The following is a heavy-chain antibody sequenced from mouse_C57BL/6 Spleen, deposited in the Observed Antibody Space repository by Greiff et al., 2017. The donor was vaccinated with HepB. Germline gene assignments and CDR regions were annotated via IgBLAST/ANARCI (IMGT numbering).Heavy chain of an antibody. CDR3: TGGRDYAMDY. V-gene: IGHV14-4*01. J-gene: IGHJ4*01. CDR1: GFNIKDDY. Sequence: EVQLHQSGAELVRPGASVKLSCTASGFNIKDDYMHWVKQRPEQGLEWIGWIDPENGDTEYASKFQGKATITADTSSNTAYLQLSSLTSEDTAVYYCTGGRDYAMDYWGQGTSVTVSS. CDR2: IDPENGDT.